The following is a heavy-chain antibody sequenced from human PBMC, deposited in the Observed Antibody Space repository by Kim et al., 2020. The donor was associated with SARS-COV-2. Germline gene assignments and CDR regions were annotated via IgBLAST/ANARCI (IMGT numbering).Heavy chain of an antibody. J-gene: IGHJ4*02. Sequence: ASVKVSCKASGYTFTAYQINWVRQAPGQGLEWVGWMKPSSSDTVFAQKFQGRATMTRDTAISTAYMELSSLRSEDTAVYYCTKSATNYHFDSCGQGTLVT. CDR2: MKPSSSDT. D-gene: IGHD1-7*01. V-gene: IGHV1-8*01. CDR3: TKSATNYHFDS. CDR1: GYTFTAYQ.